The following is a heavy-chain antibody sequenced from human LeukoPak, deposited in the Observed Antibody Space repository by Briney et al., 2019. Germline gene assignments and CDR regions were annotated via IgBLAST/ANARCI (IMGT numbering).Heavy chain of an antibody. CDR1: GGTFSSYA. CDR3: ARDAYYYGSGTHGGYFDY. CDR2: IIPIFGTA. Sequence: SVKLSCTASGGTFSSYAISWVRQAPGQGLEWMGGIIPIFGTANYAQKFQGRVTITADESTSTAYMELSSLRSEDTAVYYCARDAYYYGSGTHGGYFDYWGQGTLVTVSS. D-gene: IGHD3-10*01. J-gene: IGHJ4*02. V-gene: IGHV1-69*13.